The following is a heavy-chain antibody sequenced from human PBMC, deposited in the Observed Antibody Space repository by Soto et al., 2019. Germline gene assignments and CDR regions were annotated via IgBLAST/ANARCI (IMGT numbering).Heavy chain of an antibody. CDR1: GGSFSGYY. J-gene: IGHJ5*02. Sequence: SETLSLTCAVYGGSFSGYYWSWIRQPPGKGLEWIGEINHSGSTNYNPSLKSRVTISVDTSKNQFSLKLSSVTAADTAMYYCARARIVVVPAARYNWFDPWGQGTLVT. CDR3: ARARIVVVPAARYNWFDP. V-gene: IGHV4-34*01. CDR2: INHSGST. D-gene: IGHD2-2*01.